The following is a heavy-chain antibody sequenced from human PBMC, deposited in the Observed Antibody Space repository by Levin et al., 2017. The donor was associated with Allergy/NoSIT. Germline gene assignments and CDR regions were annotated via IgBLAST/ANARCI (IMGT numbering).Heavy chain of an antibody. V-gene: IGHV3-11*01. CDR1: GFIFRDYY. J-gene: IGHJ4*02. CDR2: ISSSGSII. CDR3: ARGTDEDY. Sequence: GESLKISCAASGFIFRDYYMTWIRQAPGKGLEWVSYISSSGSIIKYADSVKGRFTISRDNVKKSLFLQMNSLRAEDTAVYYCARGTDEDYWGQGTLVPVSS.